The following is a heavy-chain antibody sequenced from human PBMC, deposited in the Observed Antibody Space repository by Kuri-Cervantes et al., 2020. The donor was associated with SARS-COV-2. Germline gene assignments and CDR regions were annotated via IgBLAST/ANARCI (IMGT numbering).Heavy chain of an antibody. CDR3: ARDMGAIVLVRRDWFDP. J-gene: IGHJ5*02. CDR1: GFTFSSYA. D-gene: IGHD2-2*01. V-gene: IGHV3-23*01. Sequence: GGSLRLSCAASGFTFSSYAMSWVRQAPGKGLEWVSAISGSGGRTYYADSVKGRFTISRDNSKNTLYLQMSSLRIEDTAIYYCARDMGAIVLVRRDWFDPWGPGTLVTVSS. CDR2: ISGSGGRT.